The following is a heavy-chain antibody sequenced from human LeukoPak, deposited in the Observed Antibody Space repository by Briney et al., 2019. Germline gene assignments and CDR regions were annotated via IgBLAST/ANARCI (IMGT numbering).Heavy chain of an antibody. D-gene: IGHD1-26*01. CDR2: IYYSGST. CDR1: GGSISSYY. CDR3: ARSRGANAFDI. J-gene: IGHJ3*02. V-gene: IGHV4-59*08. Sequence: SETLSLTCTVSGGSISSYYWSWIRQPPGKGLEWIGYIYYSGSTNYNPSLKSRVTISVDTSKNQFSLKLSSVTAADTAVYYCARSRGANAFDIWGQGTMVTVSS.